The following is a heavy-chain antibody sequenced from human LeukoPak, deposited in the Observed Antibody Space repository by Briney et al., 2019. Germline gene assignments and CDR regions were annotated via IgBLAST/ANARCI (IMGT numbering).Heavy chain of an antibody. V-gene: IGHV3-53*01. CDR3: ARGPPPYSSGWAHFDY. J-gene: IGHJ4*02. D-gene: IGHD6-19*01. CDR2: YSGGST. Sequence: YSGGSTYYADSVKGRFTISRDNSKNTLYLQMNSLRAEDTAVYYCARGPPPYSSGWAHFDYWGQGTLVTVSS.